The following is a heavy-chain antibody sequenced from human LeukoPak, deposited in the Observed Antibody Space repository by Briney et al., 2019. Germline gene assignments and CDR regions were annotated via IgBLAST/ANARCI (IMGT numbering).Heavy chain of an antibody. CDR3: AKGYCSGGSCNSPWRY. Sequence: QTGGSLRLSCAASGFTFSSYGMHWVRQAPGRGLEWVANIKLDGSEKYYVDSVKGRFTISRDNSKNTLYLQMNSLRAEDTAVYYCAKGYCSGGSCNSPWRYWGQGTLVTVSS. CDR2: IKLDGSEK. J-gene: IGHJ4*02. D-gene: IGHD2-15*01. V-gene: IGHV3-7*03. CDR1: GFTFSSYG.